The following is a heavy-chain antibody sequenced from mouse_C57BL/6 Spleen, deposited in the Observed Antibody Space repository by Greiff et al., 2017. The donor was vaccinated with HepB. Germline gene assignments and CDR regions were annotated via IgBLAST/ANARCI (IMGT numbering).Heavy chain of an antibody. V-gene: IGHV1-80*01. J-gene: IGHJ4*01. Sequence: QVQLQQSGAELVKPGASVKISCKASGYAFSSYWMNWVKQRPGKGLEWIGQIYPGDGDTNYNGKFKGKATLTADKSSSTAYMQLSSLTSEDSAVYFCARPYFGGGYAMDYWGQGTSVTVSS. D-gene: IGHD6-5*01. CDR2: IYPGDGDT. CDR3: ARPYFGGGYAMDY. CDR1: GYAFSSYW.